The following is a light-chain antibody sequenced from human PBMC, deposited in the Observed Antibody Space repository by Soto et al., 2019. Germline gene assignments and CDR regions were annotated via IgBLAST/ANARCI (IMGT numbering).Light chain of an antibody. CDR2: GAS. Sequence: EIVLTQSPGPLSSSPGERATLSCRASQSVSSTYLAWYQQKPGQAPRLLIYGASSRATGIPDRFSGSGSGTDFTLTISRLETEDFAVYYCQHYGSLVLTFGGGTKVEIK. J-gene: IGKJ4*01. CDR3: QHYGSLVLT. V-gene: IGKV3-20*01. CDR1: QSVSSTY.